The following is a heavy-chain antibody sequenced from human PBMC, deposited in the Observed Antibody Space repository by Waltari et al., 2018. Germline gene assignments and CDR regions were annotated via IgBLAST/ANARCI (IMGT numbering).Heavy chain of an antibody. D-gene: IGHD2-15*01. CDR3: ARPYCSGGSCYPGYFDY. J-gene: IGHJ4*02. V-gene: IGHV4-39*01. CDR1: GGSISSSSYY. CDR2: IYYSGST. Sequence: QLQLQESGPGLVKPSETLSLTCTVSGGSISSSSYYWDWIRQPPGKGLEWIGSIYYSGSTSYNPSLKSRVTISVDTSKNQFSLKLSSVTAADTAVYYCARPYCSGGSCYPGYFDYWGQGTLVTVSS.